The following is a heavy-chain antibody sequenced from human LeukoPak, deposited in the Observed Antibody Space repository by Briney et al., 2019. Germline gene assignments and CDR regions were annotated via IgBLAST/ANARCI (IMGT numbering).Heavy chain of an antibody. J-gene: IGHJ4*02. CDR1: GGSFSGYY. V-gene: IGHV4-34*01. Sequence: SETLSLTCAVYGGSFSGYYWSWIRQPPGKGLEWIGEINHSGSTNYNPSLKSRVTISVDTSKNQFSLKLSSVTAADTAVYYCARLAQTPKQWLATGASSYWGQGTLVTVSS. D-gene: IGHD6-19*01. CDR3: ARLAQTPKQWLATGASSY. CDR2: INHSGST.